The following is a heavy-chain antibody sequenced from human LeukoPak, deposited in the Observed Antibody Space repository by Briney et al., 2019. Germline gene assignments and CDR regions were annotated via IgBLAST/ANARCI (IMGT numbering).Heavy chain of an antibody. D-gene: IGHD4-23*01. Sequence: GGSLRLSCAASGFTFSSYPMSWVRQAPGKGLERVSAISGSGGSTYYADSVKGRFTISRDNSKNTLYLQMNSLRAEDTAVYYCAKSLHRGGNPDYFDYWGQGTVVSVSS. V-gene: IGHV3-23*01. CDR1: GFTFSSYP. J-gene: IGHJ4*02. CDR2: ISGSGGST. CDR3: AKSLHRGGNPDYFDY.